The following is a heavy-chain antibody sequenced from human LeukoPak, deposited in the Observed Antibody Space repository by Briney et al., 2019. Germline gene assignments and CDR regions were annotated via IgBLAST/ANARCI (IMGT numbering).Heavy chain of an antibody. D-gene: IGHD3-22*01. CDR1: GFTFSSYA. J-gene: IGHJ1*01. Sequence: GGSLRLSCAASGFTFSSYAMHWVRQAPGKGLEWVAVISYDGSNKYYADSVKGRFTISRDNSKNTLYLQMNSLRAEDTAVYYCAKEKGSDSSGYYSTLAEYFQHWGQGTLVTVSS. V-gene: IGHV3-30-3*01. CDR3: AKEKGSDSSGYYSTLAEYFQH. CDR2: ISYDGSNK.